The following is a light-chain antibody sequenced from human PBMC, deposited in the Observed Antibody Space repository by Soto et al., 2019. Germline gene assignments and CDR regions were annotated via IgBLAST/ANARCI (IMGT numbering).Light chain of an antibody. V-gene: IGLV2-14*03. CDR2: HVT. J-gene: IGLJ1*01. CDR1: SSDIGHYDY. Sequence: QSALTQPASVSVSPGQSITTSCTGTSSDIGHYDYVSWYQQHPGKAPKLMIYHVTYRPSGVSNRYSGSKSGNSASLIISGLQADDEADYYCCSLTTSHTYVFGSGTKVTVL. CDR3: CSLTTSHTYV.